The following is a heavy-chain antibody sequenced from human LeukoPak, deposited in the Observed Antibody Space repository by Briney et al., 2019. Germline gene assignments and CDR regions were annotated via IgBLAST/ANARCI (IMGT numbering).Heavy chain of an antibody. CDR3: ARGRLYYYDSSGYYSYYFDY. CDR2: IYTSGST. CDR1: GGSISSYY. V-gene: IGHV4-4*07. Sequence: SETLSLTCTVSGGSISSYYWSWIRQPAGKGLEWIGRIYTSGSTNYNPSLKSRVTISVDTSKNQFSLKLSSVTAADTAVYYCARGRLYYYDSSGYYSYYFDYWGQGTLVTVSS. D-gene: IGHD3-22*01. J-gene: IGHJ4*02.